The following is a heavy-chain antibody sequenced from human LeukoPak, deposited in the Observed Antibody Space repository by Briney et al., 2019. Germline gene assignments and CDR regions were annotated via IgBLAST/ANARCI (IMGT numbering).Heavy chain of an antibody. J-gene: IGHJ4*02. Sequence: ASVKVSCKAFGYTFTSNYMHWVRQAPGQGPEWMGVISPSGGSTTYAQKFQGRVTMTTDTSTSTAYMELRSLRSDDTAVYYCAKPTSEGDYYGSGSLDYWGQGTLVTVSS. CDR2: ISPSGGST. CDR1: GYTFTSNY. V-gene: IGHV1-46*01. CDR3: AKPTSEGDYYGSGSLDY. D-gene: IGHD3-10*01.